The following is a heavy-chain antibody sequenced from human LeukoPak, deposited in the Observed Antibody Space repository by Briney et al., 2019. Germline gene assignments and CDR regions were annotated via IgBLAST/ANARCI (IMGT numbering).Heavy chain of an antibody. Sequence: GDSVKVSCKASGYTFTSYGITWVRQAPGQGLEWMAWINTYNGKTNYAQKVQDRVTLATDTSTRTADMELRTLTSDDTAVYYCAREKVTTPPYYYGLDVWGQGTTVIVSS. CDR3: AREKVTTPPYYYGLDV. V-gene: IGHV1-18*01. CDR2: INTYNGKT. D-gene: IGHD2-21*02. CDR1: GYTFTSYG. J-gene: IGHJ6*02.